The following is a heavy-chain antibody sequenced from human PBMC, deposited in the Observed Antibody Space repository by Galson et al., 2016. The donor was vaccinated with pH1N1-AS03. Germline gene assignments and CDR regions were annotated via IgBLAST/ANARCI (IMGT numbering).Heavy chain of an antibody. Sequence: SLRLSCAASLASGFTFSGYYMHWVRQAPGKGLEWVAFIRDDGGDKYYAESVKGRFTISRDNSKNTLYLQMDSLRVEDTAVYYCARARGGEDAWSQDVWGQGTTVTVSS. CDR3: ARARGGEDAWSQDV. V-gene: IGHV3-30*02. D-gene: IGHD2-21*01. J-gene: IGHJ6*02. CDR1: GFTFSGYY. CDR2: IRDDGGDK.